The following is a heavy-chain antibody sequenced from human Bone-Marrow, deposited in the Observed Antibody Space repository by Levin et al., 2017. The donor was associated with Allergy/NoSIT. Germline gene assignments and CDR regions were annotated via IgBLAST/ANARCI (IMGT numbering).Heavy chain of an antibody. CDR2: IIPILGTT. V-gene: IGHV1-69*13. Sequence: SVKVSCKTSGGTFNTNVFSWVRQAPGHGLEWMGGIIPILGTTYHAQKFQGRVTITADDSTSTVYMELSSLRSEDTAVYYCARGVYYYYYMGVWGKGTTVTVSS. CDR1: GGTFNTNV. CDR3: ARGVYYYYYMGV. J-gene: IGHJ6*03.